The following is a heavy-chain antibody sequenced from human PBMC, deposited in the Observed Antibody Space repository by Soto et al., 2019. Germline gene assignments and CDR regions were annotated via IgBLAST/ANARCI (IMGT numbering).Heavy chain of an antibody. D-gene: IGHD3-3*01. Sequence: QVQLVQSGAEVKRPGASVRVSCKASGYNFKNYAIHWVRQAPGQRLEWMGWSNEGSGNSRYSQKFQGRVSITRDTSANTVYMNMSSLTSEEPTTYNGVRDVRAISGVVTLDYWGLGPLVTVST. J-gene: IGHJ4*02. CDR3: VRDVRAISGVVTLDY. V-gene: IGHV1-3*01. CDR2: SNEGSGNS. CDR1: GYNFKNYA.